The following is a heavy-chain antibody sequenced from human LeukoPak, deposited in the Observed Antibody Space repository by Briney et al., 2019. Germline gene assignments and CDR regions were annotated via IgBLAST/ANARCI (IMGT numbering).Heavy chain of an antibody. CDR3: ARDMGGYSYY. D-gene: IGHD3-22*01. J-gene: IGHJ4*02. V-gene: IGHV4-38-2*02. CDR1: GYSISSGYY. Sequence: PSETLSLTCTVSGYSISSGYYWGWIRQPPGKGLEWIGSVYHSGSTYYNPSLKSRVTISVDTSKNQFSLKLSSVTAADTAVYYCARDMGGYSYYWGQGTLVTVSS. CDR2: VYHSGST.